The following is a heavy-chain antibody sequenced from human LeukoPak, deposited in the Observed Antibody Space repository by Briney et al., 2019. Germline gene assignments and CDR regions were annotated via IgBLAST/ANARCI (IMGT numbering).Heavy chain of an antibody. CDR3: DKPRSTYGYYGIDP. J-gene: IGHJ3*01. CDR2: ISGTDGGT. CDR1: GLTLNHLV. V-gene: IGHV3-23*01. D-gene: IGHD5-18*01. Sequence: GGSLRLPCLASGLTLNHLVRRGVRQAPGKGLEWVSVISGTDGGTYYADSVKGRFTISRDNSKSTLYLQMNSLRADDTAVYYCDKPRSTYGYYGIDPWGQGTVVTVSS.